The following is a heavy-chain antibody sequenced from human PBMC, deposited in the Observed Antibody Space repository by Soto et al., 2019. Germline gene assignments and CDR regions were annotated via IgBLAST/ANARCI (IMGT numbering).Heavy chain of an antibody. CDR2: IKSKGSGGTT. V-gene: IGHV3-15*01. CDR1: GFLFIYAW. CDR3: AHSPYYDLIH. J-gene: IGHJ4*02. Sequence: LRLSCTASGFLFIYAWMAWVRQAPGKGLEWIGRIKSKGSGGTTDYATPVKGRFTISRDDSKTTVYLQMNSLKIEDTGVYFCAHSPYYDLIHWGQGTLVIVS. D-gene: IGHD1-26*01.